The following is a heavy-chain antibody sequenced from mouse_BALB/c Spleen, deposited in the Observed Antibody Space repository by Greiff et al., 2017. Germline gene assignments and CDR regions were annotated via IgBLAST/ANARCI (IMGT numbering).Heavy chain of an antibody. V-gene: IGHV1-77*01. J-gene: IGHJ3*01. Sequence: QVQLQQSGPELVKPGASVKMSCKASGYTFTDYFISWVKQRTGQGLEWIGEIYPGSGSTYYNEKFKGKVTLTPDKSSNTAYMQLSSLTSEDAAVFGGARGYPCTMSKGFADWGQGTLVTVSA. CDR1: GYTFTDYF. D-gene: IGHD2-4*01. CDR3: ARGYPCTMSKGFAD. CDR2: IYPGSGST.